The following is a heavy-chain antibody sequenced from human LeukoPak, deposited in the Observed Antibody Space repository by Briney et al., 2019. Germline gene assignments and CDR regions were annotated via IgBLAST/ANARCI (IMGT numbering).Heavy chain of an antibody. CDR2: IYYSGST. J-gene: IGHJ6*02. Sequence: LRLSCEVSGFTFSSYSMNWVRQHPGKGLEWIGYIYYSGSTYYNPSLKSRVTISVDTSKNQFSLKLSSVTAADTAVYYCARDPSNLYYGMDVWGQGTTVTVSS. CDR1: GFTFSSYS. D-gene: IGHD4/OR15-4a*01. V-gene: IGHV4-31*02. CDR3: ARDPSNLYYGMDV.